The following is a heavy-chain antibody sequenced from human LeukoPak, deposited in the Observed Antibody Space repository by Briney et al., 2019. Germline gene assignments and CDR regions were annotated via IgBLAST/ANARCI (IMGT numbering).Heavy chain of an antibody. CDR3: ARGRIVVVPAAIPTEYFQH. CDR2: ISSNGGST. CDR1: GFTFSSYA. D-gene: IGHD2-2*01. V-gene: IGHV3-64*01. Sequence: GGSLRLSCAASGFTFSSYAMHWVRQAPGKGLEYVSAISSNGGSTYYANSVKGRFTISRDNSKNTLYLQMGSLRAEDMAVYYCARGRIVVVPAAIPTEYFQHWGQGTLVTVSS. J-gene: IGHJ1*01.